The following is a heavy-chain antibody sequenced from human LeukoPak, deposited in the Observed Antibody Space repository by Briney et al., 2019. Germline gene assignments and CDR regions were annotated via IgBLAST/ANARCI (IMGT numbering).Heavy chain of an antibody. Sequence: GGSPRLSCAASGFTVSSNYMSWVRQAPGKGLEWVSAISGSGVSTYYADSVKGRFTVSRDNSKNTLYLQMSSLRAEDTAVYYCAKDERNWNYNLASQTYDWGQGTLVTDSS. CDR1: GFTVSSNY. CDR3: AKDERNWNYNLASQTYD. D-gene: IGHD1-7*01. V-gene: IGHV3-23*01. CDR2: ISGSGVST. J-gene: IGHJ4*02.